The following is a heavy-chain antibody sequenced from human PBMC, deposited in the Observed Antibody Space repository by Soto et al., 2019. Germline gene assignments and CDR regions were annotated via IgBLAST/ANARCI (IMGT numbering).Heavy chain of an antibody. J-gene: IGHJ6*02. CDR3: AKDEVGAVYYSYYGMDV. CDR1: GFTFSRYT. Sequence: EVQLLESGGGLVQPGGSLRLSCAASGFTFSRYTMSWVRQAPGTGLEWVSAISGSGGSTYYADSVKGRFTISRDNSTNTLYLQMNSLRAEDTAVYYCAKDEVGAVYYSYYGMDVWGPGTTVTVSS. CDR2: ISGSGGST. D-gene: IGHD1-26*01. V-gene: IGHV3-23*01.